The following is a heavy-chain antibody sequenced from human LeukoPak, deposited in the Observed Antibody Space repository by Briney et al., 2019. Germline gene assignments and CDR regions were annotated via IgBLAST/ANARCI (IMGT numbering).Heavy chain of an antibody. CDR3: ARTNLPDTQGAFDI. Sequence: SETLSLTCIVSDGSISSYYWSWIRQPAGKGLEWIGRISASGSTTYNPSLRSRVTMSVDTSKNQVSLKLSSVTAADTAVYYCARTNLPDTQGAFDIWGQGTKATVSS. D-gene: IGHD2-2*01. CDR1: DGSISSYY. J-gene: IGHJ3*02. V-gene: IGHV4-4*07. CDR2: ISASGST.